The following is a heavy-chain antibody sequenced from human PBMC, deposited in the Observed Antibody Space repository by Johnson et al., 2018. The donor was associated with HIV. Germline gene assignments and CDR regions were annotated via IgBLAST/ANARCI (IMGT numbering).Heavy chain of an antibody. Sequence: QVQLVESGGGVVQPGRSLRLSCAASGFSFSDYGIHWVRQAPGKGLEWVAVISYDGDDKHYGDSVEGRSTIYVDNSKKTLYLQMNRLRPEDTAVYFCAKDAGSGSSWEFAVDTWGQGTMVTVSS. V-gene: IGHV3-30*18. CDR2: ISYDGDDK. D-gene: IGHD3-10*01. CDR1: GFSFSDYG. J-gene: IGHJ3*02. CDR3: AKDAGSGSSWEFAVDT.